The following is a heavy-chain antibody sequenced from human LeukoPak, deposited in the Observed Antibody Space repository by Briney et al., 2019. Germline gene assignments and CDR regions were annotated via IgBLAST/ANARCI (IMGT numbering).Heavy chain of an antibody. J-gene: IGHJ4*02. CDR3: AKGSRSSGHYSDY. D-gene: IGHD3-22*01. Sequence: GGSLRLSCAASGFTFSSYGMHWVRQAPGKGLEWVAVISYDGSNKYYADSVKGRFTISRDNSNNTLYLQMNSLRAEDTAVYYCAKGSRSSGHYSDYWGQGTLVTVSS. CDR1: GFTFSSYG. CDR2: ISYDGSNK. V-gene: IGHV3-30*18.